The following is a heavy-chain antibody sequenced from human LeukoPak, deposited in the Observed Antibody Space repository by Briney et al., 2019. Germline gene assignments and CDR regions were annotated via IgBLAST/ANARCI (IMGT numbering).Heavy chain of an antibody. CDR1: GFTFSSYG. D-gene: IGHD6-13*01. J-gene: IGHJ6*03. Sequence: GGSLRLSCAASGFTFSSYGMHWVRQAPGKGLEWVAFIRYDGSNKYYADSVKGRFTISRDNSKNTLYLQMNSLRAEDTAVYYCAKDGSSSWYTSVYYYCYYMDVWGKGTTVTVSS. CDR3: AKDGSSSWYTSVYYYCYYMDV. CDR2: IRYDGSNK. V-gene: IGHV3-30*02.